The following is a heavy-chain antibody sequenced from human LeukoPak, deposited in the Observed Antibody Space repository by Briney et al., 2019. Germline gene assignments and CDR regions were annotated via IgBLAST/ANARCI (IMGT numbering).Heavy chain of an antibody. CDR2: VYYSGST. Sequence: SETLSLTCIVSGGSISSIGYYWGWIRQPPGKGLEWIGSVYYSGSTFYNPSLKSRVTISVDTSKNQFSLKLSSVTAADTAVYYCARGGYCSSTSCRDAFDIWGQGTMVTVSS. CDR1: GGSISSIGYY. D-gene: IGHD2-2*01. J-gene: IGHJ3*02. CDR3: ARGGYCSSTSCRDAFDI. V-gene: IGHV4-39*07.